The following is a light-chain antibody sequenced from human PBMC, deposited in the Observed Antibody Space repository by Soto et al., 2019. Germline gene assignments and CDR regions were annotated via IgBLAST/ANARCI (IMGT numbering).Light chain of an antibody. Sequence: DIQMTQSPPSLSASVGDTVTITCRASQDISTWLAWYQQKPGKVPKVLIYAASTLQPGVPSRFNGGGSGTDFSLTISSLQPEDFATYYCHEVNSFPRAFGQGTKLEIK. J-gene: IGKJ2*01. CDR2: AAS. CDR3: HEVNSFPRA. CDR1: QDISTW. V-gene: IGKV1-12*01.